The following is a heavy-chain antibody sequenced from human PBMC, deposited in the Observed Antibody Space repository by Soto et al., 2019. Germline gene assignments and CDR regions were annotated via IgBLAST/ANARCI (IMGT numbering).Heavy chain of an antibody. CDR1: GYTFTSYA. D-gene: IGHD3-10*01. V-gene: IGHV1-3*01. J-gene: IGHJ6*02. CDR3: ASSYYGSGNPKDYYYGMDV. Sequence: QVQLVQSGAEVKKPGASVKVSCKASGYTFTSYAMHWVRQAPGQRLEWMGWINAGNGNTKYSQKFRGRVTSTRDTSASTAYMVLSSLRSEDTAVYSCASSYYGSGNPKDYYYGMDVWGQGPTVTVSS. CDR2: INAGNGNT.